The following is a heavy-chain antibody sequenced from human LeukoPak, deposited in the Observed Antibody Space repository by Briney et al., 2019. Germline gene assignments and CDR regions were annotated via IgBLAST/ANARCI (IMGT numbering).Heavy chain of an antibody. CDR3: ARGGENYGYWFDC. J-gene: IGHJ4*02. D-gene: IGHD5-18*01. CDR1: GFTFSSYA. CDR2: ISSSSIYI. V-gene: IGHV3-21*01. Sequence: PGGSLRLSCAASGFTFSSYAMSWVRQAPGKGLEWVSSISSSSIYIYYADSVKGRFTISRDNAKNSLFLQMNSLRAEDTAVYYCARGGENYGYWFDCWGQGTLVTVSS.